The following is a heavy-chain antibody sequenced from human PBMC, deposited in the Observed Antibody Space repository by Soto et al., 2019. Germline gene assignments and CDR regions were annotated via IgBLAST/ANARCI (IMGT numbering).Heavy chain of an antibody. CDR2: ISSSSSYT. J-gene: IGHJ6*02. D-gene: IGHD2-2*01. V-gene: IGHV3-11*05. Sequence: QVQLVESGGGLVKPGGSLRLSCAASGFTFSDYYMSWIRQAPGKGLEWVSYISSSSSYTNYADSVKGRFTISRDNXKXSXXLQMNSLRAEDTAVYYCARELMGCSSTSCSLGMDVWGQGTTVTVSS. CDR1: GFTFSDYY. CDR3: ARELMGCSSTSCSLGMDV.